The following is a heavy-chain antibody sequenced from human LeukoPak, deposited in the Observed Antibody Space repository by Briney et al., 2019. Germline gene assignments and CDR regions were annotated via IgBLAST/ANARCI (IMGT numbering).Heavy chain of an antibody. D-gene: IGHD3-22*01. J-gene: IGHJ4*02. Sequence: PGGSLRLSCAASGFTFSSYEMNWVRQAPGKGLEWASYISSSGSTIYYADSVKGRFTISRDNSKNTLYLQMNSLRAEDTAVYYCAKDFAQYYYDSSGYYGGAYWGQGTLVTVSS. CDR1: GFTFSSYE. CDR2: ISSSGSTI. V-gene: IGHV3-48*03. CDR3: AKDFAQYYYDSSGYYGGAY.